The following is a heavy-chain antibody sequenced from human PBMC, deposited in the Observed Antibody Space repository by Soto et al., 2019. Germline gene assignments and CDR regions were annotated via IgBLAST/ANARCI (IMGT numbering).Heavy chain of an antibody. V-gene: IGHV5-51*01. D-gene: IGHD6-19*01. Sequence: GESLKISCKVFGDSFTGFWIGWVRQMPGKGLEWVGSIYPRDSDIRYNPSFQGQATISADRSTTTAYLQWSSLKASDTAIYYCTRQQPLDSRAWYNCGTGSPVTVDS. J-gene: IGHJ5*01. CDR1: GDSFTGFW. CDR3: TRQQPLDSRAWYNCGTGSPVTVDS. CDR2: IYPRDSDI.